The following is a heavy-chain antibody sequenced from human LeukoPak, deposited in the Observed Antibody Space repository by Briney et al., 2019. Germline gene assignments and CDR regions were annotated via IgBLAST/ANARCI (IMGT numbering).Heavy chain of an antibody. CDR3: ATGGYCSSTSCYDYYYYGMDV. V-gene: IGHV3-43*02. Sequence: GGSLRLSCAASGFTFDDYAMHWVRPAPGKDLEWVSLISGDGGSTYYADSVKGRFTISRDNSKNSLYLQMNSLRTEDTALYYCATGGYCSSTSCYDYYYYGMDVWGQGTTVTVSS. CDR1: GFTFDDYA. D-gene: IGHD2-2*01. CDR2: ISGDGGST. J-gene: IGHJ6*02.